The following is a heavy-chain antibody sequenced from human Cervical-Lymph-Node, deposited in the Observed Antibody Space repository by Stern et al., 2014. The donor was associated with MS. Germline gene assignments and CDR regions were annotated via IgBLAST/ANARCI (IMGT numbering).Heavy chain of an antibody. CDR2: ITGSGGNT. CDR3: AKERGMNWNAYYNDY. CDR1: GFIFNNYA. J-gene: IGHJ4*02. D-gene: IGHD3-3*01. V-gene: IGHV3-23*01. Sequence: EVQLLESGGGLVQPGGSLRLSCAASGFIFNNYAMSWVRQAPGKGLEWVSIITGSGGNTYYTNSVKGRFTSSRDNSKNTLYLQMNSLRAEDTATYYCAKERGMNWNAYYNDYWGQGSLVTVSS.